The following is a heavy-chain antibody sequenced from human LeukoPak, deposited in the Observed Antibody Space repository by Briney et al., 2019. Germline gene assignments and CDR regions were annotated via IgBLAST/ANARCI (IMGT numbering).Heavy chain of an antibody. CDR1: GGSFSGYY. D-gene: IGHD3-10*01. CDR3: ARGGISDRRLLWFGELWLKY. V-gene: IGHV4-34*01. J-gene: IGHJ4*02. CDR2: ITHSGST. Sequence: SETLSLTCAVYGGSFSGYYWGWIRQPPGKGLEWIGEITHSGSTNYNPSLKSRVTISVDTSKNQFSLKLSSVIAADTAVYYCARGGISDRRLLWFGELWLKYWGQGTLVTVSS.